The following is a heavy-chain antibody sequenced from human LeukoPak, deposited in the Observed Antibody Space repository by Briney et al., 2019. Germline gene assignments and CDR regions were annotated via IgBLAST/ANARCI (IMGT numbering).Heavy chain of an antibody. CDR3: ARGLASGYPPIPFDY. CDR1: GGSFSGYY. CDR2: IIDTGST. V-gene: IGHV4-34*12. Sequence: SETLSLTCAVYGGSFSGYYWTWIRRPPGKGLEWIGEIIDTGSTKYNSSLKSRVTISVDTSKNQFSLSLDSVTAADTAVYYCARGLASGYPPIPFDYWGQGTLVTVSS. J-gene: IGHJ4*02. D-gene: IGHD3-3*01.